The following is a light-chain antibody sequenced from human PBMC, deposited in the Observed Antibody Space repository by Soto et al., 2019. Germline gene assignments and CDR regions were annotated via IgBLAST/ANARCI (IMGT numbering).Light chain of an antibody. J-gene: IGLJ2*01. CDR3: SSYTSSSTLVV. Sequence: QSVLTQPASVSGSPGQSITISCTGTSSDVGGYNYVSWYQQHPGKAPKLMIYDVNNRPSGVSNRFSGSKSGNTASLTISGLQAEDEADHYCSSYTSSSTLVVFGGGTKLTVL. V-gene: IGLV2-14*01. CDR1: SSDVGGYNY. CDR2: DVN.